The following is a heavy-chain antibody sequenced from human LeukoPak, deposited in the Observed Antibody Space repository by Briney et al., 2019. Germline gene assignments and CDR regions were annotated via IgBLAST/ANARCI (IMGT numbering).Heavy chain of an antibody. CDR1: GFTFISYA. Sequence: PGGSLKLSCAASGFTFISYAMNWVRQAPGKGLEWVSGISGSGGSTYYAGSVKGRFTISRDNSKNTLYLQMNSLRAEDTAVYYCATLSGYQWDYWGQGTLVTVSS. J-gene: IGHJ4*02. D-gene: IGHD3-22*01. CDR2: ISGSGGST. V-gene: IGHV3-23*01. CDR3: ATLSGYQWDY.